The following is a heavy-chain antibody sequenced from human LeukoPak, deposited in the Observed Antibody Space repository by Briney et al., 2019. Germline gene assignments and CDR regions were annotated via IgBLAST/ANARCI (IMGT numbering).Heavy chain of an antibody. CDR2: IYYSGST. CDR1: GGSISSYY. V-gene: IGHV4-59*01. CDR3: ARLYCSGGSCYGPDYYYGMDV. D-gene: IGHD2-15*01. J-gene: IGHJ6*04. Sequence: SETLSLTCTVSGGSISSYYWSWIRQPPGKGLEWIGYIYYSGSTNYNPSLKSRVTMSVDTSKNQFSLKLSSVTAANTAVYYCARLYCSGGSCYGPDYYYGMDVWGKGTTVTVSS.